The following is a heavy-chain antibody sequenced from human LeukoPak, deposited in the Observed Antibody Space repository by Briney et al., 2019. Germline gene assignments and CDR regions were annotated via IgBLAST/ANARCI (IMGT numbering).Heavy chain of an antibody. CDR1: GFTFSSYA. V-gene: IGHV3-23*01. CDR2: ISGSGGST. D-gene: IGHD6-25*01. Sequence: GGSLRLSCAASGFTFSSYAMSWVRQAPGKGLEWVSAISGSGGSTYYADSVKGRFTISRDNSKNTLYLQMNSLRAEDTAVYYCAKSRGAAPFSHPYYFDYWGQGTLVTVSS. J-gene: IGHJ4*02. CDR3: AKSRGAAPFSHPYYFDY.